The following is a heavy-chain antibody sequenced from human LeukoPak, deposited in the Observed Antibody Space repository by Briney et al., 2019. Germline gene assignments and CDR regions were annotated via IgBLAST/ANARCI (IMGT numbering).Heavy chain of an antibody. V-gene: IGHV3-23*01. Sequence: GGPLSLSCAASGFTFSSSAMIWVRQAPGKGLEWVSTITTSGGSTSFADSVKGRFTISRDNSKNTLYLQMNSLRAEDTAIYYCAKDRHLAIWGQGTMVTVSS. CDR3: AKDRHLAI. CDR2: ITTSGGST. CDR1: GFTFSSSA. J-gene: IGHJ3*02.